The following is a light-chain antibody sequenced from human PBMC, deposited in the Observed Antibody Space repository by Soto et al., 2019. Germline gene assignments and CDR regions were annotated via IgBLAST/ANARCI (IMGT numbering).Light chain of an antibody. J-gene: IGLJ1*01. Sequence: QSALTQPASVSGSPGQSVTISCTGASSDVGGYDYVSWYQQHPGKAPTLILYEVNIRPSGVSNHFSGSKSGNTASLIISGLQSDDEADYYCSSYSTTSTLVFGSGTKVT. CDR2: EVN. CDR1: SSDVGGYDY. V-gene: IGLV2-14*01. CDR3: SSYSTTSTLV.